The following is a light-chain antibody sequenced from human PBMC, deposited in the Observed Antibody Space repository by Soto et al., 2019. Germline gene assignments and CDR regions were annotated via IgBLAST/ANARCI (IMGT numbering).Light chain of an antibody. J-gene: IGKJ4*01. CDR3: QQSNSSPPT. Sequence: QITQSPSSLSASVGDRVHITFRSSQSITNYLNWYQHKPGQAPNLLIYPASTLQAGVPSRFRGTGSGTDFTLTISSLQHEDFATYFCQQSNSSPPTFGGGTKVDI. V-gene: IGKV1-39*01. CDR1: QSITNY. CDR2: PAS.